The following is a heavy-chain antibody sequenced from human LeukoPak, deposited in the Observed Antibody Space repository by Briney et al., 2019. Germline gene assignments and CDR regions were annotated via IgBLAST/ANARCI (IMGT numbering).Heavy chain of an antibody. Sequence: GGSLRLSCAASGFTFSSYAMSWVSQAPGKGMEWVSAISGSGGSTYYADSVKGRFTISRDNSKNTLYLQMNSLRAEDTAVYYCAKGHGRSGSPNWFDPWGQGTLVTVSS. D-gene: IGHD3-10*01. CDR2: ISGSGGST. J-gene: IGHJ5*02. CDR1: GFTFSSYA. CDR3: AKGHGRSGSPNWFDP. V-gene: IGHV3-23*01.